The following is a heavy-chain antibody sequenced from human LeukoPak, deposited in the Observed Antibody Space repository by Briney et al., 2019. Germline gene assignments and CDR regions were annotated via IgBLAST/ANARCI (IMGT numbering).Heavy chain of an antibody. CDR2: ISWNSNNI. CDR1: GFTFHDYA. CDR3: AKDGSSSLYDAFDI. J-gene: IGHJ3*02. D-gene: IGHD6-6*01. Sequence: GGSLRLSCAASGFTFHDYAMHWVRQTPGKGLEWVSGISWNSNNIDYADSVKGRFTISRDNAKNSLYLQMNSLRAEDMALYYCAKDGSSSLYDAFDIWGQGTMVTVSS. V-gene: IGHV3-9*03.